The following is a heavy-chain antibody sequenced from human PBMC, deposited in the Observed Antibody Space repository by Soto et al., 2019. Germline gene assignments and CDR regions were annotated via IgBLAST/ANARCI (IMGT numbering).Heavy chain of an antibody. CDR2: IYYSGST. J-gene: IGHJ6*02. CDR1: GGSVSSGSYY. V-gene: IGHV4-61*01. CDR3: ARDVKWFGDFIDFRHSNGIDA. Sequence: SETLSLTCTISGGSVSSGSYYWSWIRQPPGKGLEWIGYIYYSGSTNYNPSLKSRVTISVDTSKNQFSLKLSSVTAADTAVYYCARDVKWFGDFIDFRHSNGIDAWSQRAAVPIS. D-gene: IGHD3-10*01.